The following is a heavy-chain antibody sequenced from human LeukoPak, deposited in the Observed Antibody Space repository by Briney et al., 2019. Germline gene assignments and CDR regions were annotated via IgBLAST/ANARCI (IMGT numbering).Heavy chain of an antibody. CDR2: ISYDGSNK. CDR3: AKDPPIVVVVAATGPGDY. V-gene: IGHV3-30*18. Sequence: GGSLRLSCAASGFTFSSYGMHWVRQAPGKGLERVAVISYDGSNKYYADSVKGRFTISRDNSKNTLYLQMNSLRAEDTAVYYCAKDPPIVVVVAATGPGDYWGQGTLVTVSS. D-gene: IGHD2-15*01. CDR1: GFTFSSYG. J-gene: IGHJ4*02.